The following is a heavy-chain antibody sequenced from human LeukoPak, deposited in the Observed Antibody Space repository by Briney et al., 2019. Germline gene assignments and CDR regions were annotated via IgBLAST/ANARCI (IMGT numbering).Heavy chain of an antibody. J-gene: IGHJ4*02. V-gene: IGHV3-74*01. CDR1: GFTFSSYW. CDR3: ARDTLDTAGFDY. D-gene: IGHD5-18*01. CDR2: INSDGSST. Sequence: GGSLRLSCAASGFTFSSYWMHWVRQAPGKGLVWVSRINSDGSSTSYADSVKGRFTISRDNAKNTLYLQMNSRRAEDTAVYYCARDTLDTAGFDYWGQGTLVTVSS.